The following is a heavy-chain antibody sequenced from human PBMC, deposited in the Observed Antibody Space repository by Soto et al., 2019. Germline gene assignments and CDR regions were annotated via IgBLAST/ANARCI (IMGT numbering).Heavy chain of an antibody. V-gene: IGHV4-30-4*01. CDR1: GGSISSGDYY. CDR3: VRDQGNYYDSSGWGPDNNWFDP. J-gene: IGHJ5*02. Sequence: QVQLQESGPGLVKPSQTLSLTCTVSGGSISSGDYYWSWIRQPPGKGLEWIGYIYYSGSTYYNPSLKSRVTISVDTSKNQFSLKLSSVTAADTAVYYCVRDQGNYYDSSGWGPDNNWFDPWGQGTLVTVSS. CDR2: IYYSGST. D-gene: IGHD3-22*01.